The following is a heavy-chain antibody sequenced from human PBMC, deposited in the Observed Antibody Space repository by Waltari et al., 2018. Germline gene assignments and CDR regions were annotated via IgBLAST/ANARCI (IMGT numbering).Heavy chain of an antibody. D-gene: IGHD3-10*01. V-gene: IGHV3-21*01. J-gene: IGHJ4*02. Sequence: EVQLVESGGGLVKPGGSLRLSCAASGFTFSSYSMTWVRQAPGKGLEWVSSISSSSYIYYADSVKGRFTISRDNAKNSLYLQMNSLRAEDTAVYYCARDITMVQGVFDYWGQGTLVTVSS. CDR2: ISSSSYI. CDR3: ARDITMVQGVFDY. CDR1: GFTFSSYS.